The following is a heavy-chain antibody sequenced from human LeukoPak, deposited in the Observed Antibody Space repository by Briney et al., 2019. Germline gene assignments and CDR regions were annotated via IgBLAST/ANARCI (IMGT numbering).Heavy chain of an antibody. CDR2: IHPGESDT. J-gene: IGHJ2*01. Sequence: GESLKISCKGSGYSFTRNWIGWVRQMPGKGLEWMGIIHPGESDTRYSPSSQGQVTISADKSINTAYLQWSSLKASDTAVYYCARRVVNNRNWYFNLWGRGTLVTVSS. D-gene: IGHD4-23*01. CDR3: ARRVVNNRNWYFNL. CDR1: GYSFTRNW. V-gene: IGHV5-51*01.